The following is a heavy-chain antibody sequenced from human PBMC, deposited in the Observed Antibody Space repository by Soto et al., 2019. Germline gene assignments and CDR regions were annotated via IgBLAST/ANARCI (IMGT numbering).Heavy chain of an antibody. CDR1: GGSFSGYY. J-gene: IGHJ5*02. V-gene: IGHV4-34*01. CDR2: INHSGST. D-gene: IGHD6-19*01. Sequence: PSETLSLTCAVYGGSFSGYYWSWIRQPPGKGLEWIGEINHSGSTNYNPSLKSRVTISVDTSKNQFSLKLSCVTAADTAVYYCARDGGQWLVRGWFDPWGQGTLVTVSS. CDR3: ARDGGQWLVRGWFDP.